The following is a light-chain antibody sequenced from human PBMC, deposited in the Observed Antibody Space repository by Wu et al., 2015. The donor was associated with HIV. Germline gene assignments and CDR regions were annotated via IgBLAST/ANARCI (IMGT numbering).Light chain of an antibody. J-gene: IGKJ3*01. CDR2: AAS. V-gene: IGKV1-27*01. Sequence: DIQMTQSPSSLSASVGDRVTITCRASQGISNFLAWYQQKPGKPPKVLIYAASTLQSGVPSRFSGSGSGTDFTLTISSLQSEDFAIHFCQQYNHWPPTFGPGTKVDIK. CDR1: QGISNF. CDR3: QQYNHWPPT.